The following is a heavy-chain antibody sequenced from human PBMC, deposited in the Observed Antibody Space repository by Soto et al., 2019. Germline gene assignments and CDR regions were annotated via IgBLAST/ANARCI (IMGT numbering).Heavy chain of an antibody. CDR1: GGSISSYY. CDR3: ARVRTTVVTGWFDP. D-gene: IGHD4-17*01. V-gene: IGHV4-59*01. J-gene: IGHJ5*02. CDR2: IYYSGST. Sequence: SETLSLTCTVSGGSISSYYWSWIRQPPGKGLEWIGYIYYSGSTNYNPSLKSRVTISVDTSKNQFSLKLSSVTAADTAVYYCARVRTTVVTGWFDPWGQGTLVTVS.